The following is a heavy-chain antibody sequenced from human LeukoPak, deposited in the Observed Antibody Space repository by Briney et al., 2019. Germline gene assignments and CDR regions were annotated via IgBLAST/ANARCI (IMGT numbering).Heavy chain of an antibody. CDR2: IKQDGSEK. J-gene: IGHJ4*02. CDR1: GFTFSSYW. D-gene: IGHD1-1*01. V-gene: IGHV3-7*01. Sequence: GGSLRLSCAASGFTFSSYWMSWIRQAPGKGLEWVANIKQDGSEKYYVDSVKGRFTISRDNAKNSLYLQMNSLRAEDTAVYYCASATSWNKFDYWGQGTLVTVSS. CDR3: ASATSWNKFDY.